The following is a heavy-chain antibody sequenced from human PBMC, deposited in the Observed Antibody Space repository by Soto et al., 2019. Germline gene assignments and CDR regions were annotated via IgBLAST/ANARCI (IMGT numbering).Heavy chain of an antibody. CDR2: INPNSGGT. J-gene: IGHJ1*01. V-gene: IGHV1-2*04. CDR3: ATKTLLLYFQY. CDR1: GYTFTGYY. D-gene: IGHD2-15*01. Sequence: GASVKVSCKASGYTFTGYYIHWVRQAPGQGLEWMGWINPNSGGTNYAQKFQGWVTMTRDTSISTAYMELSRLRSDDTAVYYCATKTLLLYFQYWGQRTLVTGSS.